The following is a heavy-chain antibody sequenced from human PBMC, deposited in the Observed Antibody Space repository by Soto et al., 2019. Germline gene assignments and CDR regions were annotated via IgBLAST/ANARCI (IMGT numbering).Heavy chain of an antibody. J-gene: IGHJ4*02. CDR1: GASISSGGHS. Sequence: SETLSLTCAVSGASISSGGHSWSWIRQPPGRGLEWIGYVFHSETTYYNPSLKSRVTMSVDSSKNQFSLKLTSVTAADTAVYYCARGGQQFLDYWGQGTLVTVSS. V-gene: IGHV4-30-2*01. CDR2: VFHSETT. D-gene: IGHD4-4*01. CDR3: ARGGQQFLDY.